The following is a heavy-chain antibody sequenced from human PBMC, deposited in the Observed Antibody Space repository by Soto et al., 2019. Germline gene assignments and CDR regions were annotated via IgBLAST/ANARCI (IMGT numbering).Heavy chain of an antibody. Sequence: EVQLLESGGDLIQPGGSLRLSCAASGFTFNIYAMTWVRQAPGKGLEWVSAISRYGDITYYADSVEGRFSISRDNSKNTLYPQMNSLRAEDTAVYSCAKDRYLDHDSRGYLFDNWGQGTLVTVSS. V-gene: IGHV3-23*01. CDR3: AKDRYLDHDSRGYLFDN. CDR2: ISRYGDIT. D-gene: IGHD3-22*01. CDR1: GFTFNIYA. J-gene: IGHJ4*02.